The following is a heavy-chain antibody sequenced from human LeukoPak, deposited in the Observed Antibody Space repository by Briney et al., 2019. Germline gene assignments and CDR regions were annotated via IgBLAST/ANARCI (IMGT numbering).Heavy chain of an antibody. D-gene: IGHD3-10*01. CDR1: GLTFSRYW. Sequence: GGSLRLSCAASGLTFSRYWMTWVRQAPGKGLEWVANIKQDGSEKYYVDSVKGRFTISRDNAKNSLYLQMNSLRAEDTDLYYCARGDGSGSYSTITDYYYYMDVWGKGTTVTVSS. V-gene: IGHV3-7*03. J-gene: IGHJ6*03. CDR3: ARGDGSGSYSTITDYYYYMDV. CDR2: IKQDGSEK.